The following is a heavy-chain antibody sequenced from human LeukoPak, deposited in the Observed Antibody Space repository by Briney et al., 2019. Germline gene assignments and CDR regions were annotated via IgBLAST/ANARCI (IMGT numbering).Heavy chain of an antibody. CDR2: ISGSGGST. D-gene: IGHD2-15*01. Sequence: PGGSLRLSCAASGFTFSSYAMSWVRQAPGKGLEWVSAISGSGGSTYYADSVKGRFTISRDNSKNTLYLQMNSLRAEDTAVYYCARWGSGTSCPNTSKRQYFQHWGQGTLVTVSS. CDR1: GFTFSSYA. J-gene: IGHJ1*01. V-gene: IGHV3-23*01. CDR3: ARWGSGTSCPNTSKRQYFQH.